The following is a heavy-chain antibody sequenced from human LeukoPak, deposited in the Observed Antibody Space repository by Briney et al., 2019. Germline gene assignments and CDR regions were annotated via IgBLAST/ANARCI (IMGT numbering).Heavy chain of an antibody. Sequence: GGSLRLSCVVSGLTFRGYWMHWVRQAPGKGLVWLSRISSDGSTTNYADSVKGRFTISRDNAKNSLYLQMNSLRAEDTAVYYCAREDCSSTSCYASSSSFGGYWGQGTLVTVSS. CDR3: AREDCSSTSCYASSSSFGGY. D-gene: IGHD2-2*01. J-gene: IGHJ4*02. CDR2: ISSDGSTT. CDR1: GLTFRGYW. V-gene: IGHV3-74*01.